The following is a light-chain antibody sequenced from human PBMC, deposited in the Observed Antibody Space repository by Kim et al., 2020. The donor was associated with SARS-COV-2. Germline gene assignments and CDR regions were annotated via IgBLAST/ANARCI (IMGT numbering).Light chain of an antibody. CDR3: CSYAGSCYV. J-gene: IGLJ1*01. V-gene: IGLV2-11*01. CDR2: DVS. Sequence: PVQTVTISCTGTSSDVGGYNYVSWYQQHPGKAPKLMIYDVSKRPSGVPDRFSGSKSGNTASLTISGLQAEDEADYYCCSYAGSCYVFGTGTKVTVL. CDR1: SSDVGGYNY.